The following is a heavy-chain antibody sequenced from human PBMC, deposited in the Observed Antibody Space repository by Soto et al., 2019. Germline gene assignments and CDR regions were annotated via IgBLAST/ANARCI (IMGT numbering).Heavy chain of an antibody. D-gene: IGHD2-15*01. CDR2: IYWDDDK. CDR1: GFSLSTRGVG. J-gene: IGHJ6*02. V-gene: IGHV2-5*02. Sequence: QITLKESGPTLVKPTQTLTLTCTFSGFSLSTRGVGVSWIRQPPGKALEWLALIYWDDDKRYSPFLKSRLTITTDTSKNQVVLTMTNMDPVDTATYYCAHKGGRGAAMDVWGQGTTVTVSS. CDR3: AHKGGRGAAMDV.